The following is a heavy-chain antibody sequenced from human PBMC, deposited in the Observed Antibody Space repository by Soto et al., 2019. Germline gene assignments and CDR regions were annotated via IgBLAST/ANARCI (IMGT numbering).Heavy chain of an antibody. Sequence: ASVKVSCKASGYTFTGYYMHWVRQAPGQGLEWMGWINPNSGGTNYAQKLQGWVTMTRDTSISTAYMELSRLRSDDTAVYYCAILLGYCSSTSCSADYGMDVWGQGTTVTVSS. V-gene: IGHV1-2*04. D-gene: IGHD2-2*01. CDR2: INPNSGGT. CDR3: AILLGYCSSTSCSADYGMDV. CDR1: GYTFTGYY. J-gene: IGHJ6*02.